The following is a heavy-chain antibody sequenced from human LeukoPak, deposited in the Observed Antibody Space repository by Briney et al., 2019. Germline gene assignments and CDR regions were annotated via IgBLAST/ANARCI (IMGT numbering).Heavy chain of an antibody. J-gene: IGHJ6*02. V-gene: IGHV3-21*01. CDR1: GGSISTYY. CDR3: ARRVAGADYFYGMDV. CDR2: ISSSSTYI. Sequence: PSETLSLTCTVSGGSISTYYWSWIRQPPGKGLEWVSSISSSSTYIYYADSLKGRFTISRDNAKNSLFLQMNSLRAEDTAAYYCARRVAGADYFYGMDVWGRGTTVTVSS. D-gene: IGHD6-19*01.